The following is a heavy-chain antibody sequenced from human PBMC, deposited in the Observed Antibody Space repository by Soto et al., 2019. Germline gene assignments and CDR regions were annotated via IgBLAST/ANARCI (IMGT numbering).Heavy chain of an antibody. CDR3: ARGGYTPTSPINY. Sequence: PSETLSLTCTVSGGSISSSSYYWGWLRQPPGKGLEWIGYIYYSGSTNYSPSLKSRVTISVDTSKNQFFLKLSSVTAADAAVYYCARGGYTPTSPINYWGQGTLVTVSS. J-gene: IGHJ4*02. CDR1: GGSISSSSYY. V-gene: IGHV4-61*05. D-gene: IGHD3-16*02. CDR2: IYYSGST.